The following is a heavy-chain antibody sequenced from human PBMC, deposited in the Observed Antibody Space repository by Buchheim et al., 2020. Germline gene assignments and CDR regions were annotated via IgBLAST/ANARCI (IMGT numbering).Heavy chain of an antibody. V-gene: IGHV3-33*01. CDR2: IWYDGSNK. CDR1: GFTFSDYG. CDR3: ARGLDSPGFDY. J-gene: IGHJ4*02. D-gene: IGHD3/OR15-3a*01. Sequence: QVQLVESGGGVVQPGRSLRLSCAASGFTFSDYGMHWVRQAPGKGLEWVTVIWYDGSNKYYGDSVKGRFTISRDNSKNTLYLKMNSLRAEDTAMYYCARGLDSPGFDYWGQGTL.